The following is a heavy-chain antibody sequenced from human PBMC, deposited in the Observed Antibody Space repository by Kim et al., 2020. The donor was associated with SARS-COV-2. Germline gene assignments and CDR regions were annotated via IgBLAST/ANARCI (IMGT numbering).Heavy chain of an antibody. D-gene: IGHD3-10*02. J-gene: IGHJ4*02. V-gene: IGHV3-7*03. CDR3: ARVGVQHYYVNYFDY. CDR2: IKQDGSEK. CDR1: GFTFSSYW. Sequence: GGSLRLSCAASGFTFSSYWMSWVRQAPGKGLEWVANIKQDGSEKYYVDSVKGRFTISRDNAKNSLYLQMNSLRAEDTAVYYCARVGVQHYYVNYFDYWGQGTLVTVSS.